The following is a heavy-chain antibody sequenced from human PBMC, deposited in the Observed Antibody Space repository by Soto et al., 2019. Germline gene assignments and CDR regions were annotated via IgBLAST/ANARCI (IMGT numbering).Heavy chain of an antibody. D-gene: IGHD3-10*01. CDR1: GDTFSFYS. CDR3: ASSYASGYRAFDY. CDR2: INPILSMS. Sequence: QVQLVQSGAEVKKPGSSVRVSCKASGDTFSFYSINWVRQAPGLGLEWMGRINPILSMSNYAQRFQDRVTVTADKSTSTAYMELSSLRSEDTAMYYCASSYASGYRAFDYWGQGALVTVSS. V-gene: IGHV1-69*02. J-gene: IGHJ4*02.